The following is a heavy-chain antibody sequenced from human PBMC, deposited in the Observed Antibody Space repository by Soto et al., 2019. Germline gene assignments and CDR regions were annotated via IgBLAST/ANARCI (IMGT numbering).Heavy chain of an antibody. CDR1: GFTFSSYA. V-gene: IGHV3-30-3*01. CDR3: ARDLQLGIGYYYYGMDV. CDR2: ISYDGSNK. J-gene: IGHJ6*02. D-gene: IGHD1-1*01. Sequence: GGSLRLSCAASGFTFSSYAMHWVRQAPGKGLEWVAVISYDGSNKYYADSVKGRFTISRDNSKNTLYLQMNSLRAEDAAVYYSARDLQLGIGYYYYGMDVWGQGTTVTVSS.